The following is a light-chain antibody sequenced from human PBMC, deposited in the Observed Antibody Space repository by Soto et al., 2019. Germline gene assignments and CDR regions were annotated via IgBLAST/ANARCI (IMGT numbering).Light chain of an antibody. CDR1: QNINNN. Sequence: EIVMTQSPATLSVSPGERATLSCRASQNINNNLAWYQQKPGQAPRLLIYGASTRATGIPARFSGSGSGTEFTLTISGLQSEDFAIYYCQQYNNWPPWTFGQGTKVDIK. V-gene: IGKV3-15*01. CDR2: GAS. CDR3: QQYNNWPPWT. J-gene: IGKJ1*01.